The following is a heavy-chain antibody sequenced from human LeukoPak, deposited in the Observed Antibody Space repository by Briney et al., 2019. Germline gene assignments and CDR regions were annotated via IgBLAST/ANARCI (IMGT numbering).Heavy chain of an antibody. Sequence: SETLSLTCAVYGGSFSGYYWSWIRQPPGKGLEWIGEINHSGSTNYNPSLKSRVTISVDTSKSQFSLKLSSVTAADTAVFYCARGGGYYASGSYNYWGQGNGVTVSS. J-gene: IGHJ4*02. CDR3: ARGGGYYASGSYNY. CDR2: INHSGST. D-gene: IGHD3-10*01. V-gene: IGHV4-34*01. CDR1: GGSFSGYY.